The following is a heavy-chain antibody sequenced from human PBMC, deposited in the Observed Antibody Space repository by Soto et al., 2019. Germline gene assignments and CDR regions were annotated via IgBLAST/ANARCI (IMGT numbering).Heavy chain of an antibody. CDR2: ISAYNGNT. CDR3: ASIGGGYCSSTSCYLLDV. D-gene: IGHD2-2*01. Sequence: QVQLVQSGAEVKKPGASVKVSCKASGYTFTSYGISWVRQAPGQGLEWMGWISAYNGNTNYAQKLQGRVTMTTDTATSTDYMELRSLRSDDTAVYYCASIGGGYCSSTSCYLLDVWGKGTTVTVSS. V-gene: IGHV1-18*01. J-gene: IGHJ6*04. CDR1: GYTFTSYG.